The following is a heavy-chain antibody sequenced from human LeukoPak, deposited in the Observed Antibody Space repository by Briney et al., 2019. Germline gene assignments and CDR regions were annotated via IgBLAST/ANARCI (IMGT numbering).Heavy chain of an antibody. Sequence: GSLRLSCAASGFTFSNYWMTWVRQAPGKGLEWVANIKLDGSENYYVDSVKGRFTISRDNAKNSVFLQMNSLRAEDTAVYYCARSLDYGGHCFFDYWGQGTLVTVSS. J-gene: IGHJ4*02. CDR1: GFTFSNYW. D-gene: IGHD4-23*01. CDR2: IKLDGSEN. CDR3: ARSLDYGGHCFFDY. V-gene: IGHV3-7*01.